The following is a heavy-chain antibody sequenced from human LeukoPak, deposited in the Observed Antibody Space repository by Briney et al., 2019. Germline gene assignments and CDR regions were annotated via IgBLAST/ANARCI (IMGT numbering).Heavy chain of an antibody. CDR2: IYHSGST. J-gene: IGHJ4*02. V-gene: IGHV4-59*08. D-gene: IGHD3-3*01. Sequence: SETLSLTCTVSGGSISPYFWSWIRQPPGKGLEWIGYIYHSGSTTYNPSFKSRVTISVDKSKNQFSLKLSSVTAADTAVYYCARLFGSSTVADYWGRGTLVTVSS. CDR3: ARLFGSSTVADY. CDR1: GGSISPYF.